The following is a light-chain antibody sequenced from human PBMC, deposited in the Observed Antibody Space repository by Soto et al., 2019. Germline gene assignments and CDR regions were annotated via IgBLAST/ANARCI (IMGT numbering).Light chain of an antibody. CDR1: QSVSSSY. CDR3: QKYGSSPFT. Sequence: EIVLTQSPGTLSLSPGERATLSCRASQSVSSSYFAWFQQKPGQAPRLLIYDASSRATGIPDRFSGSGSGTDFSITISRLEPEDFAVYYCQKYGSSPFTFGQGTKMEIK. J-gene: IGKJ2*01. CDR2: DAS. V-gene: IGKV3-20*01.